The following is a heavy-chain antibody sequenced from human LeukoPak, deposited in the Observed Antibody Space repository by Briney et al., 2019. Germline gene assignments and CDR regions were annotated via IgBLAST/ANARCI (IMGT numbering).Heavy chain of an antibody. CDR2: INHSGST. J-gene: IGHJ4*02. D-gene: IGHD6-13*01. CDR1: GESFSGYY. Sequence: SETLSLTCAVYGESFSGYYWSWIHQPPGKGLEWIGEINHSGSTNYNPSLKSRVTISVDTSKNEFSLKLSSVTAADTAVYYCARGQVGSSWYSPFDYWGQGTLVTVSS. CDR3: ARGQVGSSWYSPFDY. V-gene: IGHV4-34*01.